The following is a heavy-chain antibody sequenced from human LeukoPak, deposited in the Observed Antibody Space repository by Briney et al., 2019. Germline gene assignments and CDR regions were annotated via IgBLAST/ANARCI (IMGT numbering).Heavy chain of an antibody. Sequence: GASVKVSCKASGGTFSSYAISWVRQAPGQGLEWMGGIIPIFGTANYAQKFQGRVTITADESTSTAYTELSRLRSDDTAVYYCARGGGGVVIIQADYWGQGTLVTVSS. D-gene: IGHD3-3*01. CDR1: GGTFSSYA. J-gene: IGHJ4*02. V-gene: IGHV1-69*13. CDR2: IIPIFGTA. CDR3: ARGGGGVVIIQADY.